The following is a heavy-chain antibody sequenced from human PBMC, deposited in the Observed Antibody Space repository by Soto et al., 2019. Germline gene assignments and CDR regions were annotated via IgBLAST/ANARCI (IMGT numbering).Heavy chain of an antibody. V-gene: IGHV4-31*03. CDR3: ARAADTVRGVFKNGLDN. CDR2: IYYSGST. D-gene: IGHD3-10*01. CDR1: GGSIIRGGYY. J-gene: IGHJ4*02. Sequence: QVQLQESGAGQVKPSQTLSLTCTVSGGSIIRGGYYWSWIRQRPGKGMEWIGYIYYSGSTYYNPSLKSRVTISVDTYKNQFSLQLSSMTAVDSAVYYCARAADTVRGVFKNGLDNWGQGTLVTVSS.